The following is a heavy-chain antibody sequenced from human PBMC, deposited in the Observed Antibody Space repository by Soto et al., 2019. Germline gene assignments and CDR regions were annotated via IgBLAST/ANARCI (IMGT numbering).Heavy chain of an antibody. Sequence: GGSLQISCKGSGFSFTSYWIGCVRQVPGKGLECIGIIYPRDSDTRYNPSFQGQVTISVDESINTAYLQWNSLKTSDTAMYYCARTGVEDAFEIWGQGTMVTV. CDR2: IYPRDSDT. J-gene: IGHJ3*02. CDR3: ARTGVEDAFEI. CDR1: GFSFTSYW. V-gene: IGHV5-51*01. D-gene: IGHD3-3*01.